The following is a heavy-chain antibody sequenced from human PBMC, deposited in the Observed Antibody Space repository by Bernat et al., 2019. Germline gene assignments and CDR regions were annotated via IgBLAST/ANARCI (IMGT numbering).Heavy chain of an antibody. Sequence: EMQLVESGGGLVQPGGSPRLSCAASGFSVSTNYMNWVRQAPGRGVEWVSVMYGDGRAFYADSVKCRFTISRDNSKNTLYLQMNSLRAEDTSVYYCAKGLGGNGNYYYYMDVWGKGTTVTVSS. CDR2: MYGDGRA. V-gene: IGHV3-53*01. J-gene: IGHJ6*03. CDR1: GFSVSTNY. CDR3: AKGLGGNGNYYYYMDV.